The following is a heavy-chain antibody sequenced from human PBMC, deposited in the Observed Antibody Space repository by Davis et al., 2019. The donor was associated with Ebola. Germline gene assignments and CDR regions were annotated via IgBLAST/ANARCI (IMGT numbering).Heavy chain of an antibody. V-gene: IGHV3-23*01. CDR2: ISGSGGRT. D-gene: IGHD4-11*01. CDR1: GFTFRDYA. CDR3: ASGLTTNSFDF. Sequence: PGGSLRLSCAASGFTFRDYAMSWVRQAPGKGLEWVSGISGSGGRTYYADSVKGRFTISRDNAKNSLYLHMNSLRAEDTAVYYCASGLTTNSFDFWGQGTLVTVSS. J-gene: IGHJ4*02.